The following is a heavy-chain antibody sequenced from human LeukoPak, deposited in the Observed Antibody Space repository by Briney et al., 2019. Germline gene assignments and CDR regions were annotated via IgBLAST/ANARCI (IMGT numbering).Heavy chain of an antibody. CDR2: INHSGSA. CDR3: ARLRAAAGTWAAGWYFDL. V-gene: IGHV4-34*01. J-gene: IGHJ2*01. D-gene: IGHD6-13*01. CDR1: GFTFSDYY. Sequence: PGGSLRLSCAASGFTFSDYYMSWIRQPPGKGLEWIGEINHSGSAKYNPSLKSRVAISVDTSKNQFSLKLSSVTAADTAVYYCARLRAAAGTWAAGWYFDLWGRGTLVTVSS.